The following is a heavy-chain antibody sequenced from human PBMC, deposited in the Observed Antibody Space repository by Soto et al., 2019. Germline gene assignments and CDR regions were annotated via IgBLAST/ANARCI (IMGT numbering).Heavy chain of an antibody. D-gene: IGHD3-22*01. CDR2: INPDSGDT. Sequence: ASVKVSCKASGYTFTGYYIHWVRQAPGQGLEWMGWINPDSGDTNYAPKFQGWVTMTRDTSTSTAYLEVKSLRSDGTAVYYCARDYDSSGYYDYGMDVWGQGTTVTVSS. V-gene: IGHV1-2*04. CDR1: GYTFTGYY. J-gene: IGHJ6*02. CDR3: ARDYDSSGYYDYGMDV.